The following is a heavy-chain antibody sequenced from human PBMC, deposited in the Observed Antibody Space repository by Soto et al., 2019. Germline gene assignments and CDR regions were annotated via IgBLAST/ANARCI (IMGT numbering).Heavy chain of an antibody. V-gene: IGHV3-23*01. CDR2: ISGSGGST. CDR3: ARHTTVVTPDYYYGMDV. J-gene: IGHJ6*02. D-gene: IGHD4-17*01. Sequence: GGSLRLSCAASGFTFSSYTMSWVHQAPGKGLEWVSAISGSGGSTYYADSGKGRFTISRDNSKNTLYLQMNSQRAEDTDVYYCARHTTVVTPDYYYGMDVWGQGTTVTVSS. CDR1: GFTFSSYT.